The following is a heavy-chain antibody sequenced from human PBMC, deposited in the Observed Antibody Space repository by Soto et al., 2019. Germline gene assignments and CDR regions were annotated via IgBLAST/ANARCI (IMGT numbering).Heavy chain of an antibody. J-gene: IGHJ6*01. CDR3: ARGAAAGVDV. CDR1: GYTFTTYD. Sequence: QVQLVQSGAEVTKPGASVKVSCRASGYTFTTYDINWVRQATGQGLEWMGWMSPNSGATGYAQKFQGRVTMTRDTSTSTGYMALDNLRSEDTALYYCARGAAAGVDVWRQETTVTDSS. V-gene: IGHV1-8*01. CDR2: MSPNSGAT. D-gene: IGHD6-13*01.